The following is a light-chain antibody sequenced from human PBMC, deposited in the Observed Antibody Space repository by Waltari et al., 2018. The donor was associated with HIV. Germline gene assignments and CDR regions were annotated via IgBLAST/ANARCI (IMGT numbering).Light chain of an antibody. CDR3: AAWDDSLDGR. J-gene: IGLJ2*01. V-gene: IGLV1-44*01. CDR1: RSNIGSNP. CDR2: DNN. Sequence: QSVLTQPPSASGTPGQRVTISCSGRRSNIGSNPVSWYQQLPGTAPKLLISDNNQRPSGVPDRFAGSKSGTSASLAISGLQSEDEGDYYCAAWDDSLDGRFGGGTKLTV.